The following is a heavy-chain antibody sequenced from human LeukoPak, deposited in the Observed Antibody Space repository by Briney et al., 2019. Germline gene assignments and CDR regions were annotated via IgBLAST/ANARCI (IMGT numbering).Heavy chain of an antibody. Sequence: SETLSLTCTVSGGSISSYYWSWIRQPPGKGLEWIGYIYYSGSTNYNPSLKSRVTISVDTSKNQFSLKLSSVTAADTAVYYCARVARLIAARPDYYYYMDVWGKGTTVTVSS. V-gene: IGHV4-59*08. CDR1: GGSISSYY. D-gene: IGHD6-6*01. J-gene: IGHJ6*03. CDR2: IYYSGST. CDR3: ARVARLIAARPDYYYYMDV.